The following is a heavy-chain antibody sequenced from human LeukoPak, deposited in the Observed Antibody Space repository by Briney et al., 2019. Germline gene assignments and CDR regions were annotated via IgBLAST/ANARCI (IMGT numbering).Heavy chain of an antibody. CDR1: GGSISSYY. CDR2: IYTSGST. J-gene: IGHJ6*02. V-gene: IGHV4-4*07. Sequence: SETLSLTCTVSGGSISSYYWSWIRRPAGKGLEWIGRIYTSGSTNYNPSLKSRVTMSVDTSKNQFSLKLSSVTAADTAVYYCARLNRAVEYGMDVWGQGTTVTVSS. CDR3: ARLNRAVEYGMDV. D-gene: IGHD4-23*01.